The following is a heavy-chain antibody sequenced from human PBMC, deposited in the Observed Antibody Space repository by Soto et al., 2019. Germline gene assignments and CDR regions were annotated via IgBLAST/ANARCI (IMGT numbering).Heavy chain of an antibody. CDR1: GFTFSSYW. Sequence: EVQLVESAGGLVQPGGSLILSCAASGFTFSSYWMSWVRQAPGKGLEWVANIKQDGSEKYYVDSVKGRFTISRDNAKNPLYLQMNSMRAEDTAVYYCARDAASGPYYYYYYGMDVWGQGTTVTVSS. CDR3: ARDAASGPYYYYYYGMDV. V-gene: IGHV3-7*05. CDR2: IKQDGSEK. J-gene: IGHJ6*02.